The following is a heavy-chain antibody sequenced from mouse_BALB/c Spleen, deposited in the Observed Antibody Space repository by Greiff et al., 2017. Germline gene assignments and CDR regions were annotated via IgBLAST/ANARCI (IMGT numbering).Heavy chain of an antibody. CDR2: IWGDGST. CDR3: ARDGWDGNYVNAMDY. Sequence: VKLVESGPGLVAPSQSLSITCTVSGFSLTGYGVNWVRQPPGKGLEWLGMIWGDGSTDYNSALKSRLSISKDNSKSQVFLKMNSLQTDDTARYYRARDGWDGNYVNAMDYWGQGTSVTVSS. V-gene: IGHV2-6-7*01. CDR1: GFSLTGYG. D-gene: IGHD2-1*01. J-gene: IGHJ4*01.